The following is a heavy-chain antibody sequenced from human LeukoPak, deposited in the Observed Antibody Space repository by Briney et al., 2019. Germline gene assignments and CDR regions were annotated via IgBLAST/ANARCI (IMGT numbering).Heavy chain of an antibody. CDR3: ARDGGTNPNSRRFYFDY. D-gene: IGHD2-15*01. Sequence: ASVKVSCKASGYTFTSYDINWVRQATGQGLEWMGRIIPIFGTANYAQKFQGRVTITTDESTSTAYMELSSLRSEDTAVYYCARDGGTNPNSRRFYFDYWGQGTLVTVSS. CDR2: IIPIFGTA. J-gene: IGHJ4*02. CDR1: GYTFTSYD. V-gene: IGHV1-69*05.